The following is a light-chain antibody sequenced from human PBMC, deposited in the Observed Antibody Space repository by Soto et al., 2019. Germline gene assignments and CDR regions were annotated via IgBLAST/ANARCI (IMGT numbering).Light chain of an antibody. J-gene: IGKJ3*01. CDR2: TTS. Sequence: EIVLTQSPATLSLSPGERATLSCTASQSVTSSCFAWYQRKPGQAPRLLIHTTSTRATDIPDRFSGSGSGTDFTLTISRLQPEDFAVDYCHQCCGSPLFSFGPGTRVDIK. CDR1: QSVTSSC. CDR3: HQCCGSPLFS. V-gene: IGKV3-20*01.